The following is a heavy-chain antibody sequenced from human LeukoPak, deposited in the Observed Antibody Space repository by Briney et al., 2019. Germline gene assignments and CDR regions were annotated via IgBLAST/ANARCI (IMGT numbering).Heavy chain of an antibody. CDR2: INSDGSST. D-gene: IGHD3-10*01. V-gene: IGHV3-74*01. CDR1: GFTFSSYW. J-gene: IGHJ4*02. Sequence: GGSLRLSCAASGFTFSSYWMHWVRQAPGKGLVWVSRINSDGSSTSYADSVKGRFTISRDNAKNTLYLQMNSLRAEDTAVYYCAREASPVLLWFGGSGKYFDYWGQGTLVTVSS. CDR3: AREASPVLLWFGGSGKYFDY.